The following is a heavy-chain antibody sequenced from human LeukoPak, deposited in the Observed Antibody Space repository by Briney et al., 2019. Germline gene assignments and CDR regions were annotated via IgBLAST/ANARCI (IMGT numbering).Heavy chain of an antibody. Sequence: SETLSLTCTVSGGAISSSSYYWGWIRQPPGKGLEWIVSIYYSGSTYYNPSLKSRVTISVDTSKNQFSLKLSSVTAADTAVYYCAREPRITIFGVVPYYWGQGTLVTVSS. D-gene: IGHD3-3*01. CDR2: IYYSGST. J-gene: IGHJ4*02. CDR1: GGAISSSSYY. CDR3: AREPRITIFGVVPYY. V-gene: IGHV4-39*01.